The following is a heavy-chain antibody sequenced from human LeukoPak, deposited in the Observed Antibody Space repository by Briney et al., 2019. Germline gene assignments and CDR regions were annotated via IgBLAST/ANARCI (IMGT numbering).Heavy chain of an antibody. Sequence: PGGSLRLSCAASGFTFSSYSMNWVRQAPGKGLGWVSSISSSSSYIYYADSVKGRFTISRDNAKNSLYLQMNSLRAEDTAVYYCARDPIVGASSFDYWGQGTLVTVSS. V-gene: IGHV3-21*01. CDR3: ARDPIVGASSFDY. D-gene: IGHD1-26*01. J-gene: IGHJ4*02. CDR1: GFTFSSYS. CDR2: ISSSSSYI.